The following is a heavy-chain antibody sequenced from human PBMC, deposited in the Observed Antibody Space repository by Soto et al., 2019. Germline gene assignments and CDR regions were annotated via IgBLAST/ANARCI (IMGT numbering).Heavy chain of an antibody. D-gene: IGHD1-7*01. Sequence: SETLSLTCTVSGGSISRGDYYWSWIRQPPGEGLEWIGYIYYSGSTYYNPSLKSRVTISVDTSKNQFSLKLSSVTAADTAVYYCASYNWNYAGFDYWGQGTLVTVSS. V-gene: IGHV4-30-4*01. CDR3: ASYNWNYAGFDY. CDR1: GGSISRGDYY. CDR2: IYYSGST. J-gene: IGHJ4*02.